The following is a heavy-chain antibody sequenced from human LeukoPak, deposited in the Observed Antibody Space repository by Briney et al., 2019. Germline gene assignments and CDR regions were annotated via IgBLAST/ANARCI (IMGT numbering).Heavy chain of an antibody. CDR3: ARGSSSLFDY. D-gene: IGHD6-19*01. Sequence: SETLSITCTVSGGSVTSGNYHWTWIRQPPGKGLEWIGYIYYSGSTNYNPSLKSRVTISVDTSKNQFSLKLSSVTAADTAVYYCARGSSSLFDYWGQGTLVTVSS. J-gene: IGHJ4*02. CDR2: IYYSGST. V-gene: IGHV4-61*01. CDR1: GGSVTSGNYH.